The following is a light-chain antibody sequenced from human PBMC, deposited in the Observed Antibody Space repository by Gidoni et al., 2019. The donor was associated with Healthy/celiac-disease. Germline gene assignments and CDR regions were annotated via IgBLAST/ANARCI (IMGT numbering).Light chain of an antibody. CDR3: QSADSSGHVV. V-gene: IGLV3-25*03. CDR1: ALPKQY. J-gene: IGLJ2*01. Sequence: SYELTQPPSVSVSPGKTARITCSGDALPKQYAYWYQQKPGHAPLLVIYKDIERPSGIPERFSGSSSGTTVTLTISGVQAEDEADYYCQSADSSGHVVFGGGTKLTVL. CDR2: KDI.